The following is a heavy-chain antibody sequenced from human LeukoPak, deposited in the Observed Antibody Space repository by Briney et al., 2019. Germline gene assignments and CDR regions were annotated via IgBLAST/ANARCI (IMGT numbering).Heavy chain of an antibody. Sequence: ASVKVSFKASGYTFTSYGISWVRQAPGQGLEWMGWISAYNGNTNYAQKLQGRVTMTTDTSTSTAYMELRSLRSDDTAVYYCAVLTTVTTVEAFDIWGQGTMVTVSS. D-gene: IGHD4-17*01. CDR1: GYTFTSYG. CDR2: ISAYNGNT. J-gene: IGHJ3*02. V-gene: IGHV1-18*01. CDR3: AVLTTVTTVEAFDI.